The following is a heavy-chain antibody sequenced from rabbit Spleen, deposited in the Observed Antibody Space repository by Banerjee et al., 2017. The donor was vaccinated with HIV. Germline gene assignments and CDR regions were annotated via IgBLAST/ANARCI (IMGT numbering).Heavy chain of an antibody. J-gene: IGHJ2*01. CDR2: INAVTGKA. CDR3: ARNYVNAFDP. V-gene: IGHV1S45*01. D-gene: IGHD1-1*01. Sequence: QEQLEESGGRLVQPGGSLTLSCKAYGGTITNYWMNWVRQAPGKGLEWIACINAVTGKAVYASWAKGRYTFSKTSSTTVTLEMTSLTAADTATYFCARNYVNAFDPWGQGTLVTVS. CDR1: GGTITNYW.